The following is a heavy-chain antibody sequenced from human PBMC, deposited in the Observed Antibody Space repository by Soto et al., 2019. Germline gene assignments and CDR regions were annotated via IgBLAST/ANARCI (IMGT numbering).Heavy chain of an antibody. CDR3: ATIPRRGYSYGIDY. CDR1: GGSISSGTSY. Sequence: QVQLQESGPGLVKPSQTLSLTCNVSGGSISSGTSYWAWIRQHPGEGLEWIGHIYFTGATYSNPSLRSRLSMSVDTSKNQFSLKLTSATAADTATYYCATIPRRGYSYGIDYWGPGTLVTVSS. D-gene: IGHD2-21*02. J-gene: IGHJ4*02. V-gene: IGHV4-31*03. CDR2: IYFTGAT.